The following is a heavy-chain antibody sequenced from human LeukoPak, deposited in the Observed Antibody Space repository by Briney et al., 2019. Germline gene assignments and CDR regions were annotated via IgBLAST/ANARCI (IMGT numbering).Heavy chain of an antibody. CDR3: ARATVTTEEFDY. D-gene: IGHD4-17*01. CDR1: GFTFSSYG. Sequence: GSLRLSCAASGFTFSSYGMHWVRQAPGKGLEWVSSISSSSSYIYYADSVKGRFTISRDNAKNSLYLQMNSLRAEDTAMYYCARATVTTEEFDYWGQGTLVTVSS. V-gene: IGHV3-21*01. J-gene: IGHJ4*02. CDR2: ISSSSSYI.